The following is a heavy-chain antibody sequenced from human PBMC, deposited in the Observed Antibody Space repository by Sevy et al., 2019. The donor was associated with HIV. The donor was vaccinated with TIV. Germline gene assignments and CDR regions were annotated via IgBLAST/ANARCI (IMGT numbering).Heavy chain of an antibody. V-gene: IGHV3-23*01. CDR2: ISGSGGNT. J-gene: IGHJ6*02. D-gene: IGHD2-21*02. CDR1: GFTFSNYA. CDR3: AKHEAEHIVVVTAIRSRYDYGMDV. Sequence: GGSLRLSCAASGFTFSNYAMSWVRQAPGKGLEWVSGISGSGGNTYHADSVKGRFTISRDNSKNTLYLRMNSLRAEDTAVYYCAKHEAEHIVVVTAIRSRYDYGMDVWGQGTTVTVSS.